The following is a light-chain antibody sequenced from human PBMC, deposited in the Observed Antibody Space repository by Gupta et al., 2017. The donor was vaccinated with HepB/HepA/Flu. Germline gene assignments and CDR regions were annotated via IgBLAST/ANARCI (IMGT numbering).Light chain of an antibody. J-gene: IGKJ2*01. Sequence: IVLTQSPGTLSMSPGKRATLHCRASQSVSSYFACYYQNPGQAPRLLIYDASNRAAGIPARFCGSGAGADFSLTISSREPEDFAVYYYQQHSNCPPFTFGQGTKLEIK. V-gene: IGKV3-11*01. CDR2: DAS. CDR1: QSVSSY. CDR3: QQHSNCPPFT.